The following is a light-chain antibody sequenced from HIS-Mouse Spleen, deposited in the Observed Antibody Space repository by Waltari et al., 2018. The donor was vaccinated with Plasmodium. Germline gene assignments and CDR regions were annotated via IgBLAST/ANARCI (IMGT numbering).Light chain of an antibody. CDR2: GAS. Sequence: EIVMTQSPATLSVSPGERATLSCRASQRVSSNLAWYQQKPGQAPRLLIYGASTRATGIPARCSCSGSGTEFTLTISSLQSEDFAVYYCQQYNNWSFTFGPGTKVDIK. CDR3: QQYNNWSFT. V-gene: IGKV3-15*01. J-gene: IGKJ3*01. CDR1: QRVSSN.